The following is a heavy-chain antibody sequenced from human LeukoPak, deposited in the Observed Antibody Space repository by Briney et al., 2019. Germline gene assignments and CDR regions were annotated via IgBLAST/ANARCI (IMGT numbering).Heavy chain of an antibody. V-gene: IGHV4-38-2*02. CDR1: GNSISSGYY. CDR3: ARGTLYSGWSYYFDY. Sequence: SETLSLTCTVSGNSISSGYYWGWIRQPPGKGLEWIGSIYHSGRTYYNPSLKSRVTISVDMSKNHFSLRLSSVTAADTAMYYCARGTLYSGWSYYFDYWGQGSQVTVSS. D-gene: IGHD6-19*01. CDR2: IYHSGRT. J-gene: IGHJ4*02.